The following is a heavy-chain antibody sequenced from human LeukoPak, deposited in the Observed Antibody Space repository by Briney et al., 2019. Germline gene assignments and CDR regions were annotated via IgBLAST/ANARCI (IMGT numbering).Heavy chain of an antibody. CDR3: ARHPLGGDGNNGVDY. CDR2: IYPADSET. J-gene: IGHJ4*02. CDR1: GYSFYSHL. D-gene: IGHD5-24*01. V-gene: IGHV5-51*01. Sequence: GVSLNFSCKGSGYSFYSHLIGWVRQMPGKGLEWMGIIYPADSETKYDTSYQGQVTISADKSITTAYLQWRSLKASDTAMYYCARHPLGGDGNNGVDYWGQGTLVTVSS.